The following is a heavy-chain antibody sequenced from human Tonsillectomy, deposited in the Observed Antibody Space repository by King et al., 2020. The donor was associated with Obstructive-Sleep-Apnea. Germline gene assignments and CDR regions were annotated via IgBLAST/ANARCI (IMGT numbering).Heavy chain of an antibody. CDR2: IGPSDSYT. D-gene: IGHD2/OR15-2a*01. J-gene: IGHJ5*02. CDR1: GYRFTSYW. Sequence: QLVQSGAEVKKPGESLRISCKGSGYRFTSYWISWVRQMPGKGLEWMGRIGPSDSYTNYSPPFQGHVTISADKSIITAYLQWSSLKASDTAIYYWARQDNSLSYWFDPWGQGTLVTVSS. CDR3: ARQDNSLSYWFDP. V-gene: IGHV5-10-1*01.